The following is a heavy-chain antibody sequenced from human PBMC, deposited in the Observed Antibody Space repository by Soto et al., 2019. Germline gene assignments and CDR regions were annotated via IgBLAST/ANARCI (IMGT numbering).Heavy chain of an antibody. CDR3: APGPTPRYRVNVFDF. Sequence: RSLRLSCAASGFTFSNYAMSWVSQAPGKGLEWVSAISGSGGSTYYADSVKGRFTISRDNAKNSLYLQMNSLRAEDTAVYYFAPGPTPRYRVNVFDFGAKGTRDPV. D-gene: IGHD1-20*01. V-gene: IGHV3-23*01. CDR2: ISGSGGST. J-gene: IGHJ3*01. CDR1: GFTFSNYA.